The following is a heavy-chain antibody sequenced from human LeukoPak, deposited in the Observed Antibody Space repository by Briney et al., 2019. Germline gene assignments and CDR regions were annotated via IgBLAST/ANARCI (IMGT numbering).Heavy chain of an antibody. CDR2: ISYDGSNK. D-gene: IGHD2-21*02. CDR3: AKGVKYIVMVTAQHYFDY. Sequence: GGSLRLSCAASGFTFSSYSMNWVRQAPGKGLEWVAVISYDGSNKHYGDSVKGRFTISRDNSKNTLYLQMNTLRADDTAVYYCAKGVKYIVMVTAQHYFDYWGQGTLVTVSS. CDR1: GFTFSSYS. J-gene: IGHJ4*02. V-gene: IGHV3-30*18.